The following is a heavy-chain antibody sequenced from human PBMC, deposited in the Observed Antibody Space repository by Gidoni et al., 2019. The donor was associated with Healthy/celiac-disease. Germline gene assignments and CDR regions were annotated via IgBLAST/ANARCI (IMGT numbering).Heavy chain of an antibody. J-gene: IGHJ4*02. CDR2: IKQDGSEK. CDR1: GFTFGSYW. D-gene: IGHD6-19*01. V-gene: IGHV3-7*04. Sequence: EVQLVESGGGLVQPGGSLSLSCAASGFTFGSYWMSWVRQAPGKGLEWVANIKQDGSEKYYVDSVKGRFTISRDNAKNSLYLQMNSLRAEDTAVYYCARDSYSSGWHVSNFDYWGQGTLVTVSS. CDR3: ARDSYSSGWHVSNFDY.